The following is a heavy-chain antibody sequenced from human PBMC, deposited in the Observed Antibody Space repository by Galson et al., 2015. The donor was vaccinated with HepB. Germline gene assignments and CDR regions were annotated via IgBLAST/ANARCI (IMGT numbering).Heavy chain of an antibody. CDR3: ARDQNKFRLEIGY. J-gene: IGHJ4*02. V-gene: IGHV3-33*01. CDR1: GFTFSSYG. D-gene: IGHD3-16*01. Sequence: SLRLSCAASGFTFSSYGMHWVRQAPGKGLEWVAVIWYDGSNKYYADSVKGRFTISRDNSKNTLYLQMNSLRAEDTAVYYCARDQNKFRLEIGYWGQGTLVTVSS. CDR2: IWYDGSNK.